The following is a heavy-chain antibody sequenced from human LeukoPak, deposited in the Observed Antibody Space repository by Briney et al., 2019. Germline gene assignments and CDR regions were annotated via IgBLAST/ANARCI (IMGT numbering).Heavy chain of an antibody. CDR1: GFTFSSYW. J-gene: IGHJ4*02. Sequence: AGGSLRLSCAASGFTFSSYWMSWVRQAPGKGLEWVANIKQDGSEKYYVDSVKGRFTISRDNAKNSLYLQMNSLRAEDTAVYYCARDRGPYSSSSYFDYWGQGTLVTVSS. CDR3: ARDRGPYSSSSYFDY. D-gene: IGHD6-6*01. CDR2: IKQDGSEK. V-gene: IGHV3-7*01.